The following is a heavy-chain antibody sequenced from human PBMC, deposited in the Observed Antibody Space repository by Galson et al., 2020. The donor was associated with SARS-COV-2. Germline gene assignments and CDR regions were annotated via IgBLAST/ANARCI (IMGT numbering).Heavy chain of an antibody. Sequence: ASVKVSCKAYGYTFTSYGISWVRQAPGQGLEWMGWISDYNGNTNYAQKLQGRVTMTTDTSTSKAYMALRSLRSNDTAVNYCARDGYCSSTSFISGYYFSLVIWGHGTTGTFSS. CDR3: ARDGYCSSTSFISGYYFSLVI. CDR2: ISDYNGNT. V-gene: IGHV1-18*01. CDR1: GYTFTSYG. J-gene: IGHJ6*02. D-gene: IGHD2-2*01.